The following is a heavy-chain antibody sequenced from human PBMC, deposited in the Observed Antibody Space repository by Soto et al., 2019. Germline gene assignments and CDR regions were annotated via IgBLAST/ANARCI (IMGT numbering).Heavy chain of an antibody. D-gene: IGHD3-10*01. J-gene: IGHJ6*02. CDR3: ATVQGSGSYYDPYGMDV. CDR1: GYTLTELP. Sequence: ASVKVSCKVSGYTLTELPIHWVRQRTGKGLEWMGRFDPRGGETIYAQKFQGRVILTEDTTTDTAYMELSRLKSEDTAVYYCATVQGSGSYYDPYGMDVWGQGTTVTVSS. V-gene: IGHV1-24*01. CDR2: FDPRGGET.